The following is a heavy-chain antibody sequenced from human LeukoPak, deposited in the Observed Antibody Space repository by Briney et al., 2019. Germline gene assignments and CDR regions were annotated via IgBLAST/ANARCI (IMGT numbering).Heavy chain of an antibody. J-gene: IGHJ4*02. V-gene: IGHV3-74*01. CDR2: INTDGTVT. CDR1: GFTFTNYT. CDR3: ATKQWLAPPPDS. Sequence: GGSLRLSCAASGFTFTNYTMFWVRQAPGKGLESVSRINTDGTVTTYADSVKGRFTVSRDNADNTMFLQMNSVRDEDTAVYYCATKQWLAPPPDSWGQGTPVTVSS. D-gene: IGHD6-19*01.